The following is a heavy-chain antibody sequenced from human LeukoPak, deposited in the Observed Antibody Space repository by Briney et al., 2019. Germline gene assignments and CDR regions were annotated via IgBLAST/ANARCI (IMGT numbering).Heavy chain of an antibody. J-gene: IGHJ4*02. Sequence: PGGSLRRSCAASGFTFDDYAMHWVRQAPGKGLEWVSLISGDGGSTYYADSVKGRFTISRDNSKNSLYLQMNSLRTEDTALYYCAESYGSGSYPVNWGQGTLVTASS. D-gene: IGHD3-10*01. CDR2: ISGDGGST. V-gene: IGHV3-43*02. CDR1: GFTFDDYA. CDR3: AESYGSGSYPVN.